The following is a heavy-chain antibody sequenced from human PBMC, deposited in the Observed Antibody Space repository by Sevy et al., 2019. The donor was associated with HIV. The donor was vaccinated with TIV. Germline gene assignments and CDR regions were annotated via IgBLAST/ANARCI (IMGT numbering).Heavy chain of an antibody. CDR3: ARELGVHYYYYGMDV. J-gene: IGHJ6*02. CDR2: ISYDGSNK. Sequence: GGSLRLSCAASGFTFSSYAMHWVRQAPGKGLEWVAVISYDGSNKYYADSVKGRFTIARDNSKNTLYLQMNSLRAEDKAVYYCARELGVHYYYYGMDVWGQGTTVTVSS. CDR1: GFTFSSYA. V-gene: IGHV3-30-3*01. D-gene: IGHD3-16*01.